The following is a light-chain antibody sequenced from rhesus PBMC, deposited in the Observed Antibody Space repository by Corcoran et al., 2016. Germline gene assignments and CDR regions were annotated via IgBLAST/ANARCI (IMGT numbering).Light chain of an antibody. CDR3: LHFNSGPYS. CDR2: AAS. J-gene: IGKJ2*01. V-gene: IGKV1-43*02. Sequence: EIQMTQSPSSLSASVGDRVSITCRASQVINTNLNWYQQKPEKALKRLFYAASTLESGVPSRFSGSGSGTDFKLTISSLQPEDFATYYCLHFNSGPYSFGQGTKVEIK. CDR1: QVINTN.